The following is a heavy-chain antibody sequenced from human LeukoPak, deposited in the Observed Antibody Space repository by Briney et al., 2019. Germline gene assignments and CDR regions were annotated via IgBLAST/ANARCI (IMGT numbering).Heavy chain of an antibody. D-gene: IGHD5-18*01. Sequence: GGSLRLSCAASGFTFSSYWMSWVCQAPGKGLEWVANIKQDGSEKYYVDSVKGRFTISRDNAKNSLYLQMNSLRAEDTAVYYCAKGYSYGRFDYWGQGTLVTVSS. V-gene: IGHV3-7*03. CDR1: GFTFSSYW. J-gene: IGHJ4*02. CDR3: AKGYSYGRFDY. CDR2: IKQDGSEK.